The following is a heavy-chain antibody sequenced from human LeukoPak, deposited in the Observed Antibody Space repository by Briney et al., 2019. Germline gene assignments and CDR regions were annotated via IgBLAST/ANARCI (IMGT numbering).Heavy chain of an antibody. V-gene: IGHV1-2*02. CDR3: ASRDIVVVPAAHETDDAFDI. D-gene: IGHD2-2*01. CDR1: GYTFTGYY. Sequence: ASVKVSCKASGYTFTGYYMHWVRQAPGQGLEWMGWINPNSGGTNYAQKFQGRVTMTRDTSISTAYMELSRLRSDDTAVYYCASRDIVVVPAAHETDDAFDIWGQGTMVTVSS. J-gene: IGHJ3*02. CDR2: INPNSGGT.